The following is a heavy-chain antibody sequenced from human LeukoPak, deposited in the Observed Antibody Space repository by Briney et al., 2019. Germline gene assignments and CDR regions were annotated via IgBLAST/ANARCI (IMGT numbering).Heavy chain of an antibody. CDR3: ANHFACGSTSCPPFDS. Sequence: GGSLRLSCAASGFTFSSYSMNWVRQAPGQGLEWVSYITSDSTTMFYADSVKGRFTASRDNAENSMYLQMNSLRVEDTAVYYCANHFACGSTSCPPFDSWGQGTLVTVSS. CDR1: GFTFSSYS. D-gene: IGHD2-2*01. CDR2: ITSDSTTM. V-gene: IGHV3-48*01. J-gene: IGHJ4*02.